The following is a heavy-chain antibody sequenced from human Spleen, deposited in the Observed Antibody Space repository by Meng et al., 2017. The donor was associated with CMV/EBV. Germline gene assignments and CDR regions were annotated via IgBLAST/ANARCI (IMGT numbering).Heavy chain of an antibody. J-gene: IGHJ4*02. V-gene: IGHV1-18*01. Sequence: SGYTFTSYGISWVRQAPGQGLEWMGWISAYNGNTNYAQKLQGRVTMTTDTSTSTAYMELRSLRSDDTAVYYCARVTYYYDSSGYLDYWGQGTLVTVSS. D-gene: IGHD3-22*01. CDR1: GYTFTSYG. CDR3: ARVTYYYDSSGYLDY. CDR2: ISAYNGNT.